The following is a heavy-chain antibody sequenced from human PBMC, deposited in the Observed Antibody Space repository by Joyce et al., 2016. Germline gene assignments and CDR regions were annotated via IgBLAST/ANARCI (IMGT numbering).Heavy chain of an antibody. D-gene: IGHD2-2*01. V-gene: IGHV5-51*01. CDR2: IYLGDSDT. CDR1: GYGVSTYW. Sequence: EVQLVQSGAEVKEPGESLKIACKGSGYGVSTYWIGWGRQMPGKGLEWMGIIYLGDSDTRYSPSFQGQVTMSADKSITTAYLHWSSLKASDTAMYYCTAFCSSSSCYHHFDSWGQGTLVTVSS. CDR3: TAFCSSSSCYHHFDS. J-gene: IGHJ4*02.